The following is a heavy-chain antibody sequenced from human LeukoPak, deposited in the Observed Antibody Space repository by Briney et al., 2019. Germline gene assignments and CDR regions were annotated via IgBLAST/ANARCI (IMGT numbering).Heavy chain of an antibody. Sequence: ASVKVSCKASGGTFSSYATSWVRQAPGQGLEWMGGIIPIFGTANYAQKFQGRVTITADESTSTAYMELSSLRSEDTAVYYCARWVGYCSSTSCDWFDPWGQGTLATVSS. V-gene: IGHV1-69*13. J-gene: IGHJ5*02. CDR3: ARWVGYCSSTSCDWFDP. CDR1: GGTFSSYA. D-gene: IGHD2-2*01. CDR2: IIPIFGTA.